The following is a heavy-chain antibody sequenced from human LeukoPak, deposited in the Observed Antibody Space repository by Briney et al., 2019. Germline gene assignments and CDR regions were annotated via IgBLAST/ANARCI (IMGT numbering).Heavy chain of an antibody. CDR1: GFTFSNYW. D-gene: IGHD3-22*01. CDR2: IKQDGSEK. J-gene: IGHJ6*02. CDR3: ARSETTCYYDSSVYFYYYYGMDV. V-gene: IGHV3-7*01. Sequence: PGGSLRLSCAASGFTFSNYWMTWVRQAPGKGLEWVANIKQDGSEKYYVDSVKGRFTISRDNAKNSLYLQMNSLRAEDTAVYYCARSETTCYYDSSVYFYYYYGMDVWGQGTTVTVSS.